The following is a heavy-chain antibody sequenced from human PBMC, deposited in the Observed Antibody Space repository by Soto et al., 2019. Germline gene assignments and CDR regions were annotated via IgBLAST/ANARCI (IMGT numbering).Heavy chain of an antibody. J-gene: IGHJ4*02. V-gene: IGHV5-51*01. CDR2: SHPGDSEA. CDR3: ARQGAEDSHMIIDY. CDR1: GYSFTTYW. D-gene: IGHD3-16*01. Sequence: PGASLKISWRVSGYSFTTYWIGWVRQMSGKGLEWIGISHPGDSEARYSPSFQGQVTISADRSINTAYLQWSSLRASDTAIYYGARQGAEDSHMIIDYLGQGPLVIVSS.